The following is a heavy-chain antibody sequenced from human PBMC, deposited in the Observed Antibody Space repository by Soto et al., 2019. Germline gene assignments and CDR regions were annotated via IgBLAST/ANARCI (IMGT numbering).Heavy chain of an antibody. V-gene: IGHV3-15*01. CDR2: IKNKGVGGTA. D-gene: IGHD2-15*01. CDR3: ATMGLYCSGGSCYSDN. J-gene: IGHJ4*02. CDR1: GFLFPNAW. Sequence: EVQLVESGGGLVKPGGSLRLSCAGSGFLFPNAWMSWFRQAPGKGLEWVGHIKNKGVGGTADHAAAVKGRFVISRDDSERMVFLQMNSLKVEDTAVYYCATMGLYCSGGSCYSDNWGQGALVTVSS.